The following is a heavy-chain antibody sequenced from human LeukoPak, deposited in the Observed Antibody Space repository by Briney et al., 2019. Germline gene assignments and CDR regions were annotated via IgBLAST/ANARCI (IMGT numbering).Heavy chain of an antibody. V-gene: IGHV3-23*01. D-gene: IGHD6-19*01. CDR1: GFTFSSYA. CDR3: ARDDRSGWYMVHDAFDI. CDR2: ISGSGGST. J-gene: IGHJ3*02. Sequence: GGSLRLSCAASGFTFSSYAMSWVRQAPGKGLEWVSAISGSGGSTYYADSVKGRFTISRDNSKNTLYLQMNSLRAEDTAVYYCARDDRSGWYMVHDAFDIWGQGTMVTVSS.